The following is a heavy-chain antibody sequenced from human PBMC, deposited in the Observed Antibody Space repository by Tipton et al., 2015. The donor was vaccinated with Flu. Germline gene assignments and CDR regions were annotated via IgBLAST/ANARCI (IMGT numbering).Heavy chain of an antibody. CDR1: GYSISSGYY. Sequence: TLSLTCTVSGYSISSGYYWGWIRQPPGKGLEWIGSIYHSGSTYYNPSLKSRVTISVDTSKNQFSLKLSSVTAADTAVYYCARIKIQGVDYYYYYGTDVWGQGTTVTVSS. CDR2: IYHSGST. J-gene: IGHJ6*02. V-gene: IGHV4-38-2*02. CDR3: ARIKIQGVDYYYYYGTDV. D-gene: IGHD1-1*01.